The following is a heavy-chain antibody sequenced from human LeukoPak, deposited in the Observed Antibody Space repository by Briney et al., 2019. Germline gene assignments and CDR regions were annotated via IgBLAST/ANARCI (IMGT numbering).Heavy chain of an antibody. CDR1: GDTLTGTY. D-gene: IGHD5-24*01. CDR2: IKPNSGGA. Sequence: ASLKVSSKASGDTLTGTYMHWVPQGPGEGLECMGWIKPNSGGAKYAHNIQGRVTMTRHTPIITALKEVNTLRSYDTAVYYCVRDPDDNYLWGQGTLVTVSS. CDR3: VRDPDDNYL. V-gene: IGHV1-2*02. J-gene: IGHJ5*02.